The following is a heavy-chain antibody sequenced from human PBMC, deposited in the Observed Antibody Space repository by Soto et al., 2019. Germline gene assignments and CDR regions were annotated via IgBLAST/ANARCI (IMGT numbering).Heavy chain of an antibody. CDR1: GYSFTDYH. CDR2: INPKSGGT. J-gene: IGHJ4*02. CDR3: ARDWSRYYDNSGLIWFY. Sequence: QVQLVQSGAEVKKPGASVRVSCKASGYSFTDYHIHWVRQAPGQGLEWLGRINPKSGGTSTAQKFQGWVTMTRDRSISTVYMELRSLRLDDTAVYYCARDWSRYYDNSGLIWFYWGQGSLVTVSS. D-gene: IGHD3-22*01. V-gene: IGHV1-2*04.